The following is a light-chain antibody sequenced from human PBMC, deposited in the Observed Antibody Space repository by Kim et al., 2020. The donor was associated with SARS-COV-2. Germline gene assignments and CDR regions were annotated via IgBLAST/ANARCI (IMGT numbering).Light chain of an antibody. CDR2: AAS. CDR3: QQSFSFPYT. Sequence: SASVGDSVTLTCRSSQNISDYVNWYQQKPGKAPNLLIYAASNLQSGVPSRFSGSGSGTAFALTINSLQPEDFATYFCQQSFSFPYTFGQGTKLEI. V-gene: IGKV1-39*01. J-gene: IGKJ2*01. CDR1: QNISDY.